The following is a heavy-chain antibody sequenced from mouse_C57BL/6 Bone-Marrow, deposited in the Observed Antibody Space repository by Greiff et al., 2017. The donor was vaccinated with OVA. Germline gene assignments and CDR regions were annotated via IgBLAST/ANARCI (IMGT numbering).Heavy chain of an antibody. Sequence: QVQLQQPGAELVRPGSSVKLSCKASGYTFTSYWMHWVKQRPIQGLEWIGNIDPSDSETNYNQKFKDKATLTVDKSSSTAYMQLSSLTSEDSAVYYCARLMDYWGQGTSVTVSS. J-gene: IGHJ4*01. V-gene: IGHV1-52*01. CDR2: IDPSDSET. CDR1: GYTFTSYW. CDR3: ARLMDY.